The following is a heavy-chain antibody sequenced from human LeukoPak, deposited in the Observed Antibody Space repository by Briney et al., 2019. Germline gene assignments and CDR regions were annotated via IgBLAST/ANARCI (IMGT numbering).Heavy chain of an antibody. CDR1: GYTFTSYA. V-gene: IGHV1-3*01. CDR3: ARDLAVAGTNVDWIDP. J-gene: IGHJ5*02. D-gene: IGHD6-19*01. CDR2: INAGNGNT. Sequence: ASVKVSCKASGYTFTSYAMHWVRQAPGQRLEWMGWINAGNGNTKYSQRFQGRVTITRDTSASTAYMELSSLRSEDTAVYYCARDLAVAGTNVDWIDPWGQGTLVTVSS.